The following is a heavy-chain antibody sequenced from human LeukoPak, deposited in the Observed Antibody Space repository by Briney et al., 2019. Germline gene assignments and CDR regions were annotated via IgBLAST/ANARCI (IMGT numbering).Heavy chain of an antibody. J-gene: IGHJ4*02. Sequence: SRGLEWLGRTFYRSKWYHDYAVSVKSRITINPDTSKNQFSLQLNSVTPEDTAVYYCARVVGAIVDYWGQGTLVTVSS. V-gene: IGHV6-1*01. CDR3: ARVVGAIVDY. CDR2: TFYRSKWYH. D-gene: IGHD1-26*01.